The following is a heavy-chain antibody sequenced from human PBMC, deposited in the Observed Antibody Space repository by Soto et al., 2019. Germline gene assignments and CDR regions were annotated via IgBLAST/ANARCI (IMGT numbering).Heavy chain of an antibody. D-gene: IGHD2-21*02. CDR1: GGSISSYY. V-gene: IGHV4-59*01. J-gene: IGHJ6*02. CDR2: MYNTGST. CDR3: ARDLWGYCGADCYPLDV. Sequence: QVRLQESGPGLVKPSETLSLTCTVSGGSISSYYWSWIRQPPGKGLEWIGYMYNTGSTIYNPSLKSRVPIAVDXSXNXXSLKRNSVTAADTAVYYCARDLWGYCGADCYPLDVWGQGTTVTVSS.